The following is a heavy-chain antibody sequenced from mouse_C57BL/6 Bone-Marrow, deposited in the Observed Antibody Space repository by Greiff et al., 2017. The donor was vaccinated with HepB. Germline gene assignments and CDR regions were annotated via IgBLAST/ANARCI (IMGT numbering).Heavy chain of an antibody. Sequence: EVKLVESGGGLVQPGGSLKLSCAASGFTFSDYGMAWVRQAPRKGPEWVAFISNLAYSIYYADTVTGRFTISRENATNTLYLEMSSLRSEDTAMYYCARVRGDLAWFAYWGQGALVTVSA. CDR3: ARVRGDLAWFAY. CDR1: GFTFSDYG. D-gene: IGHD3-3*01. J-gene: IGHJ3*01. CDR2: ISNLAYSI. V-gene: IGHV5-15*01.